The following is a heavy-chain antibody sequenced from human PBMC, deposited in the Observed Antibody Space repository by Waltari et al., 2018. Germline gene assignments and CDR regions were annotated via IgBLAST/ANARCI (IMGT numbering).Heavy chain of an antibody. CDR2: INTHTGNP. CDR3: ARGGGTFSKPQYFDY. J-gene: IGHJ4*02. V-gene: IGHV7-4-1*02. Sequence: QVQLVQSGSDLKKPGASVRVSCKAFGYIFTTYGINWVRHAPGQGPQWLGWINTHTGNPTYVQGFTGRFVFSLDTSVSTAYLEINSLQTEDTAVYYCARGGGTFSKPQYFDYWGQGTLVTVSS. D-gene: IGHD1-26*01. CDR1: GYIFTTYG.